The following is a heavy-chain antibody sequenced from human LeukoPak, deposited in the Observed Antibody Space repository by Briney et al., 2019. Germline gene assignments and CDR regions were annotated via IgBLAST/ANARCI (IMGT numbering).Heavy chain of an antibody. CDR2: ISWNSGSI. CDR1: GFTFDDYA. J-gene: IGHJ4*02. Sequence: SLRLSCAASGFTFDDYAMHWVRQAPGKGLEWASGISWNSGSIGYADSVKGRFTISRDNAKNSLYLQMNSLRAEDTALYYCATNSGSIDYWGQGTLVTVSS. V-gene: IGHV3-9*01. CDR3: ATNSGSIDY. D-gene: IGHD3-10*01.